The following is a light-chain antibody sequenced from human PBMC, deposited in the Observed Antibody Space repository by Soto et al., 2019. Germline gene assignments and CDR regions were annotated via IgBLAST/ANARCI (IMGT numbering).Light chain of an antibody. Sequence: EIVLTQSPATLSLSPGEIATLSCRSSQSVSSYLAWYQQKPGQAPRLLIYDASNRATGIPARFSGSGSGTDFPLTISSLEPEDFEVYYCQQRSNGPHTFGGGTKVDIK. CDR1: QSVSSY. J-gene: IGKJ4*01. V-gene: IGKV3-11*01. CDR2: DAS. CDR3: QQRSNGPHT.